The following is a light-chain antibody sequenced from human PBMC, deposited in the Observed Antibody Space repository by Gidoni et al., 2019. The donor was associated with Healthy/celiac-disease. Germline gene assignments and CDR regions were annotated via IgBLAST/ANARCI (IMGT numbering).Light chain of an antibody. CDR2: AES. V-gene: IGKV1-39*01. CDR1: QSISSY. J-gene: IGKJ1*01. Sequence: DIQMTQSQSSLSASVGDRVTITCRASQSISSYLNWYQQQTGKDPTILIYAESSLQSAVLSRFSGGGSGTDFTLTISSLQPEDFATVYCQQSYSTPPWTFGQGTKVEIK. CDR3: QQSYSTPPWT.